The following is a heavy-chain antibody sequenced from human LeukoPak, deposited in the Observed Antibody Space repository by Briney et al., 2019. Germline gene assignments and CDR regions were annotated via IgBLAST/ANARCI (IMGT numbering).Heavy chain of an antibody. Sequence: ASVKVSCKASGYTFTSYGISWVRQAPGQGLEWMGWISAYNGNTNYAQKLQGRVTMTTDTSTSTAYMELRSLRSDDTAVYYCARVWGDIVAVPADPTLYNWFDPWGQGTLVTVSS. D-gene: IGHD2-2*01. CDR3: ARVWGDIVAVPADPTLYNWFDP. V-gene: IGHV1-18*01. CDR2: ISAYNGNT. J-gene: IGHJ5*02. CDR1: GYTFTSYG.